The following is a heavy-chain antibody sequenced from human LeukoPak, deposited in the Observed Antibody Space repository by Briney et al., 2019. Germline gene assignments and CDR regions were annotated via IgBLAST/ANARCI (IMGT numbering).Heavy chain of an antibody. V-gene: IGHV3-30*04. Sequence: GGSLRLSCAASGFTFSSYAMHWVRQAPGNGLEWVAVISYDGSNKYYADSVKVRFTISRDNSKNTLYLQMNSLRAEDTAVYYCARALDPYYMDVWGKGTTVTISS. D-gene: IGHD3-9*01. CDR3: ARALDPYYMDV. J-gene: IGHJ6*03. CDR1: GFTFSSYA. CDR2: ISYDGSNK.